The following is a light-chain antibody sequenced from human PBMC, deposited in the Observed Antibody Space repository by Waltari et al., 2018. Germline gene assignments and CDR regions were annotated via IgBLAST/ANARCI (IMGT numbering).Light chain of an antibody. J-gene: IGKJ5*01. CDR1: QSVSSSS. CDR2: GAS. Sequence: EIVLTQSPGTLSLSPGERATLSCRASQSVSSSSLAWYQQNPGQAPRLLIYGASSRATGIPDRFSGSGSGTDFTLTISRLEPEDFAVYYCQKYGSSPITFGQGTRLEIK. V-gene: IGKV3-20*01. CDR3: QKYGSSPIT.